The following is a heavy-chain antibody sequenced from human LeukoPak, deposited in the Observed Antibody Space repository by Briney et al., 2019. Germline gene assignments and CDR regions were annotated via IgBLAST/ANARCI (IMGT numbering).Heavy chain of an antibody. CDR2: VSGSGGST. V-gene: IGHV3-23*01. Sequence: GGSLRLSCAASGFTFSRYAMSWVRQAPGKGLEWVSAVSGSGGSTYYADSVKGLFTISRDNSKNTLYLQMNSLRAEDMAVYYCAKRMIRGVNHDAFDLWGQGTMVTVSS. CDR3: AKRMIRGVNHDAFDL. CDR1: GFTFSRYA. J-gene: IGHJ3*01. D-gene: IGHD3-10*01.